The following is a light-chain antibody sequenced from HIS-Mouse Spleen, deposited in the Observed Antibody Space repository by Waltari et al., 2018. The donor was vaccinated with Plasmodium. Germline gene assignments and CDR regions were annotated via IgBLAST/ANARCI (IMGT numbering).Light chain of an antibody. CDR2: DVS. J-gene: IGLJ2*01. CDR3: CSYAGSYTLV. CDR1: SSDVSGYNY. Sequence: QSALTQPRSVSGSPGQSVTISCTGTSSDVSGYNYVTWYHQHPGKAPKLMISDVSKRPSGAPDRFSGSKSGNTASLTISGLQAEDEADYYCCSYAGSYTLVFGGGTKLTVL. V-gene: IGLV2-11*01.